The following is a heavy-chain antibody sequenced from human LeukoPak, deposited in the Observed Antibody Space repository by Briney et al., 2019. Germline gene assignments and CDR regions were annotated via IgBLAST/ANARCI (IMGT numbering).Heavy chain of an antibody. V-gene: IGHV4-59*01. CDR2: VFYSGST. CDR1: GGSISSYY. D-gene: IGHD5-12*01. Sequence: SETLSLTCTVSGGSISSYYWSWNRQPPGKGLEWIGYVFYSGSTNYNPSLKSRVTISIDTSKNHFSLKLTSVTAADTAVYYCARGGGTSGYDPYYFDYWGQGTLVTVSS. CDR3: ARGGGTSGYDPYYFDY. J-gene: IGHJ4*02.